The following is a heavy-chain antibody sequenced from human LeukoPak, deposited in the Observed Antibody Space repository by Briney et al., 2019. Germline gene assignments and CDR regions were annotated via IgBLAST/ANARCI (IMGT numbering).Heavy chain of an antibody. CDR1: GFTFGDFG. Sequence: GGSLRLSCTASGFTFGDFGMNWVRQAPGKGLEWVGFIRSKAYGGTTEYAASVKGRFTISRDDSKSIAYLQMNSLKTEDTAVYYCARPGDTALAEGVFGYWGQGTLVTVSS. CDR2: IRSKAYGGTT. J-gene: IGHJ4*02. V-gene: IGHV3-49*04. D-gene: IGHD5-18*01. CDR3: ARPGDTALAEGVFGY.